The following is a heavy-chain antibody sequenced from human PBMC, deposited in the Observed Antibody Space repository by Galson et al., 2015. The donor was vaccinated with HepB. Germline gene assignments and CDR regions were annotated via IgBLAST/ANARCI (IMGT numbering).Heavy chain of an antibody. CDR3: ARDYYDSSGYYQIGY. CDR1: GFTFSSYG. J-gene: IGHJ4*02. Sequence: SLRLSCAASGFTFSSYGMHWVRQAPGKGLEWVAVIWYDGSNKYYADSVKGRFTISRDNSKNTLYLQMNSLRAEDTAVYYCARDYYDSSGYYQIGYWGQGTLVTVSS. CDR2: IWYDGSNK. D-gene: IGHD3-22*01. V-gene: IGHV3-33*01.